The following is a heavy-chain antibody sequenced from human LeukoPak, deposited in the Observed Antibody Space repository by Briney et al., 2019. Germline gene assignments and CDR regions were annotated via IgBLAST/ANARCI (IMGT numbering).Heavy chain of an antibody. D-gene: IGHD3-9*01. Sequence: ASVKVSCKASGYTYTSYTISWVRQAPGQGLEWMGWINTYNGNTNYAQKVQGRVTMTTDTSTSTAYMELSSLRSEDTAVYYCARALRYPGGWFDPWGQGTLVTVSS. J-gene: IGHJ5*02. CDR3: ARALRYPGGWFDP. V-gene: IGHV1-18*04. CDR2: INTYNGNT. CDR1: GYTYTSYT.